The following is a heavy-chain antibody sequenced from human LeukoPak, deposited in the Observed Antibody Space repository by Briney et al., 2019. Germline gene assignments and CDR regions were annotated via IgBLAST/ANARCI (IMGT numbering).Heavy chain of an antibody. CDR1: GFTFSSYA. D-gene: IGHD4-17*01. CDR2: ISGSGGST. CDR3: AKCSEPDYGDYDWFDP. V-gene: IGHV3-23*01. J-gene: IGHJ5*02. Sequence: GGSLRLSCAASGFTFSSYAMSWVRQAPGKGLEWVSAISGSGGSTYYADSVKGRFTISRDNSKNTLYLQMNSLRAEDTAVYYCAKCSEPDYGDYDWFDPWGQGTLVTVSS.